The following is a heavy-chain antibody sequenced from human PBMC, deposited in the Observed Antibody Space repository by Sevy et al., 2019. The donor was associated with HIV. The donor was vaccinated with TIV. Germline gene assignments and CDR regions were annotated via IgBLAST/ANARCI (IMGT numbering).Heavy chain of an antibody. CDR1: GFTPSTYG. D-gene: IGHD2-8*01. CDR3: ARDPRMYGDYLLAYFDY. J-gene: IGHJ4*02. Sequence: GGSLRLSCAASGFTPSTYGMRWVRQAPGKGLEWVAVIGYDGNNKYYADSVKGRFTISRDNSKNTLFLQMDSLRAEDTAVYYCARDPRMYGDYLLAYFDYWGQGALVTVSS. V-gene: IGHV3-33*01. CDR2: IGYDGNNK.